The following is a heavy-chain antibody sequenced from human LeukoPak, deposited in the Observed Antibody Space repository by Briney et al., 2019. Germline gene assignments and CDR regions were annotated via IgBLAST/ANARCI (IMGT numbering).Heavy chain of an antibody. CDR1: GFTFSSYE. CDR3: ARAYVAAAGGYYFDY. D-gene: IGHD6-13*01. Sequence: GGSLRLSCAASGFTFSSYEMNWVRQAPGKGLEWVSYISSSGSTICYADSVKGRFTISRDNAKNSLYLQMNSLRAEDTAVYYCARAYVAAAGGYYFDYWGQGTPVTVSS. J-gene: IGHJ4*02. CDR2: ISSSGSTI. V-gene: IGHV3-48*03.